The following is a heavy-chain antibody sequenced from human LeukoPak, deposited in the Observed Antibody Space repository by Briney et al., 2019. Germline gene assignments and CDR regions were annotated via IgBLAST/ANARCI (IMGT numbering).Heavy chain of an antibody. CDR3: ARGVGITIFGVVSSGPGWFDP. V-gene: IGHV4-61*02. D-gene: IGHD3-3*01. J-gene: IGHJ5*02. CDR2: IYTSGST. CDR1: GGSISSGSYY. Sequence: SQTLSLTCTVSGGSISSGSYYWSWIRQPAGKGLEWIGRIYTSGSTNYNPSLKSRVTISVDTSKNQFSLKLSSVTAADTAAYYCARGVGITIFGVVSSGPGWFDPWGQGTLVTVSS.